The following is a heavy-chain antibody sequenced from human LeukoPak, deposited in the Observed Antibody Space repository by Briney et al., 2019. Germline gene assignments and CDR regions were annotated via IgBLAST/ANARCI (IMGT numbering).Heavy chain of an antibody. D-gene: IGHD3-3*01. CDR2: IYYSGST. CDR3: ARGRSDFLF. J-gene: IGHJ4*02. Sequence: SETLSLTCTGSGGSISSSSYYWGWIRQPPGKGLEWIGNIYYSGSTYYNPSLKSRATISLDTSKNQFSLKLSSVTAADTAVYYCARGRSDFLFWGQGTLVTVSS. CDR1: GGSISSSSYY. V-gene: IGHV4-39*07.